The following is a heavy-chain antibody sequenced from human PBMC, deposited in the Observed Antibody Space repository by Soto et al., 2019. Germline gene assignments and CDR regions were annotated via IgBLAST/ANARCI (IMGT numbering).Heavy chain of an antibody. CDR3: AKGPPSYSSGWYDY. D-gene: IGHD6-19*01. CDR1: GCTFISYA. CDR2: ISGSGGST. V-gene: IGHV3-23*01. Sequence: GGSLRLSCAASGCTFISYAMSWVRQAPGKGLEWVSAISGSGGSTYYADSVKGRFTISRDNSKNTLYLQMNSLRAEDTAVYYCAKGPPSYSSGWYDYWGQGTLVTVSS. J-gene: IGHJ4*02.